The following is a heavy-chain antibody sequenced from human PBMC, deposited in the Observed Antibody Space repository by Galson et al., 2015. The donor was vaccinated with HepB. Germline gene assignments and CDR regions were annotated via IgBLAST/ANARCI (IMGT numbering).Heavy chain of an antibody. V-gene: IGHV7-4-1*02. D-gene: IGHD3-22*01. Sequence: SVKVSCKASGYTFTNYAMNWVRQAPGQGLEWMGWINTNTGNPTYAQGFTGRFVFSLDTSVSTAYLQISSLQAEDTAVYYCARGGGYYDSSGSYWLQLTHDYWGQGTLVTVSS. CDR3: ARGGGYYDSSGSYWLQLTHDY. CDR2: INTNTGNP. CDR1: GYTFTNYA. J-gene: IGHJ4*02.